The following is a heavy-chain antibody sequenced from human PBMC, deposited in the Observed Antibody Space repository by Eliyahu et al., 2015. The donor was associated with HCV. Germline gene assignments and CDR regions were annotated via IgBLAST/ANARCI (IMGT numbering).Heavy chain of an antibody. CDR1: GASISSSDYY. J-gene: IGHJ5*02. V-gene: IGHV4-39*01. D-gene: IGHD4-17*01. Sequence: QLQLQESGPGLVKPSXTLSLTCXVSGASISSSDYYWGWIRQPPGKGLDWIGSVYYSGSTDYNPSLKGRVTISVDTSKNQFSLRLNSVTAADTAVYFCARSATPRSGDYVGRRFDPWGQGTLVTVSX. CDR2: VYYSGST. CDR3: ARSATPRSGDYVGRRFDP.